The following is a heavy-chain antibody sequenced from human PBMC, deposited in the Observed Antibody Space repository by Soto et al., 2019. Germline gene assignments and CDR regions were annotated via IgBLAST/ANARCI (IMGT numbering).Heavy chain of an antibody. CDR3: ASMAARWWFDP. V-gene: IGHV4-59*01. CDR2: IYYSGST. Sequence: SETLSLTCTVSGGSISSYYWSWIRQPPGKGLEWIGYIYYSGSTNYNPSLKSRVTISVDTSKNQFSLKLSSVTAADTAVYYCASMAARWWFDPWGQGTLVT. J-gene: IGHJ5*02. D-gene: IGHD6-6*01. CDR1: GGSISSYY.